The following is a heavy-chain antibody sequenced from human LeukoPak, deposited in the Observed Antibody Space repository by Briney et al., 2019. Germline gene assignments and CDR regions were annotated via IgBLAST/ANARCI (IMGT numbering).Heavy chain of an antibody. Sequence: SETLSLTCTVSGGSISSGGYYWRWIRQPPGKGLEWIGYIYHSGSTYYNPSLKSRVTISVDRSKNQFSLKLSSVTAADTAVYYCARNVRSAFDIWGQGTMVTVSS. CDR3: ARNVRSAFDI. D-gene: IGHD1-26*01. J-gene: IGHJ3*02. CDR2: IYHSGST. V-gene: IGHV4-30-2*01. CDR1: GGSISSGGYY.